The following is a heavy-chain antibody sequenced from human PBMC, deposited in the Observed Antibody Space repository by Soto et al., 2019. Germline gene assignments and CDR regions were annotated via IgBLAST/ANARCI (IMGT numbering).Heavy chain of an antibody. Sequence: QVQLVESGGGVVQPGRSLRLSCAASGFTFSSYGMHWVRQAPGKGLEWVAVIWYDGSNKYYADSVKGRFTISRDNSKNTLYLQMNSLRAEDTAVYYCARETSVFWSGYYKQNWFDPWGQGTLVTVSS. CDR1: GFTFSSYG. J-gene: IGHJ5*02. CDR3: ARETSVFWSGYYKQNWFDP. V-gene: IGHV3-33*01. CDR2: IWYDGSNK. D-gene: IGHD3-3*01.